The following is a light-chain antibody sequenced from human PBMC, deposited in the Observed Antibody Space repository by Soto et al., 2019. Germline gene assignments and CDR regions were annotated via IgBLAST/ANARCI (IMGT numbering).Light chain of an antibody. CDR2: VAS. CDR1: QSVTSN. V-gene: IGKV3-15*01. CDR3: QQYQSWPLT. Sequence: EIVMTQSPATLSVSPGERATLSCRASQSVTSNLAWYQQKPGQAPRLLIYVASTRATGIPARFSGSGSETEFTLTISSLQPEDFAVYSCQQYQSWPLTFGGGSKVEI. J-gene: IGKJ4*01.